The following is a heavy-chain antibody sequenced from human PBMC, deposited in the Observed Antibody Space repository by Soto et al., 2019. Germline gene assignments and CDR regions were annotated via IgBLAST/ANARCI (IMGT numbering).Heavy chain of an antibody. CDR1: GFTFSSYE. J-gene: IGHJ4*02. Sequence: PGGSLRLSCAASGFTFSSYEMNWGRQAPGKGLEWVSYISSSGSTIYYADSVKGRFTISRDNAKNSLYLQMNSLKAEDTAVYYCARVGRVAAFDHRGQGTLVTVSS. CDR2: ISSSGSTI. D-gene: IGHD2-15*01. V-gene: IGHV3-48*03. CDR3: ARVGRVAAFDH.